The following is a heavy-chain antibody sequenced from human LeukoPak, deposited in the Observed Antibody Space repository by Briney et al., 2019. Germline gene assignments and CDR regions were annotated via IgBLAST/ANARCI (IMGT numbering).Heavy chain of an antibody. Sequence: PSETLSLTCTVSGGSISSYYWSWIRQPPGKGLEWIGYIYYSGSTNYNPSLKSRVTISVDTSKNQFSLKLSSVTAADTAVYYCARGRIAAAGTVEYFQHWGQGTLVTVSS. CDR1: GGSISSYY. J-gene: IGHJ1*01. CDR3: ARGRIAAAGTVEYFQH. CDR2: IYYSGST. D-gene: IGHD6-13*01. V-gene: IGHV4-59*01.